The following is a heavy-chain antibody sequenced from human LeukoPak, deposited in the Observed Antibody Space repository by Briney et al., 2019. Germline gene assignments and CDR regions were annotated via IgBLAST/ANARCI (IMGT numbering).Heavy chain of an antibody. J-gene: IGHJ4*02. CDR1: GGSFSGYY. V-gene: IGHV4-34*01. D-gene: IGHD1-26*01. CDR2: INHSGST. Sequence: PSETLSLTCAVYGGSFSGYYSSWIRQPPGKGLEWIGEINHSGSTNYNPSLKSRVTISVDTSKNQFSLKLSSVTAADTAVYYCARGLRGSYYRSLAYWGQGTLVTVSS. CDR3: ARGLRGSYYRSLAY.